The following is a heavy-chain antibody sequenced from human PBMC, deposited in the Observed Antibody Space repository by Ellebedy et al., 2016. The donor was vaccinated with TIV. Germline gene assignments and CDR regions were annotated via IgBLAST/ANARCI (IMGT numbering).Heavy chain of an antibody. D-gene: IGHD3-3*02. J-gene: IGHJ4*02. CDR3: ATPRKDHFTGYYFDY. CDR1: GGTFSSDI. CDR2: IIPKVALA. Sequence: AASVKVSCKASGGTFSSDILNWVRQAPGQGLEWMGRIIPKVALANYAQKFEVRVTISADKGTSTVYMEVSSLTSEDTAVYYWATPRKDHFTGYYFDYWGQGTLVTVSS. V-gene: IGHV1-69*02.